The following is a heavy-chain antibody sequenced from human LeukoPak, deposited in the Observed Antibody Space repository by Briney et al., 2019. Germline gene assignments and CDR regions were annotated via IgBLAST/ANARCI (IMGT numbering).Heavy chain of an antibody. CDR2: VSYSGST. Sequence: SETLSLTCTVSGASISSYYWSWVRQPPGKGLEWIGYVSYSGSTHYNPSLKSRVTISRDTSKNQFSLKLTSVTAADTAVYYCVRYLNYLFDYWGQGTLVTVSP. D-gene: IGHD2/OR15-2a*01. CDR1: GASISSYY. J-gene: IGHJ4*02. CDR3: VRYLNYLFDY. V-gene: IGHV4-59*01.